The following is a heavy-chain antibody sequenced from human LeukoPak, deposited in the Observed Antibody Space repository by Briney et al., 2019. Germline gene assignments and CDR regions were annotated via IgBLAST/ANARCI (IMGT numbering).Heavy chain of an antibody. D-gene: IGHD3-10*01. J-gene: IGHJ4*02. CDR1: GGSFSGYY. Sequence: SETLSLTCAVYGGSFSGYYWSWIRQPPGKGLEWIGEINHSGSTNYNPSLKSRVTISVDTSKNQFSLKLSSVTAADTAVYYCARGFGSTNFDYWGQGTLVTVSS. CDR2: INHSGST. V-gene: IGHV4-34*01. CDR3: ARGFGSTNFDY.